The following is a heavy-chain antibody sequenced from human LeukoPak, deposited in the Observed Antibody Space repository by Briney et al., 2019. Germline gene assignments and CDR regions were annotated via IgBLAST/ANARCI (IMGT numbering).Heavy chain of an antibody. CDR1: GFTFSGYA. CDR3: AKAGSSSPRGWFDP. CDR2: ISGSGGVT. Sequence: GVSLRLSCAASGFTFSGYAMSWVRQAPGKGLEWVSAISGSGGVTYYADSVKGRFTISRDNSKNSLYLQMNSLTAEDTALYYCAKAGSSSPRGWFDPWGQGTLVTVSS. V-gene: IGHV3-23*01. D-gene: IGHD6-13*01. J-gene: IGHJ5*02.